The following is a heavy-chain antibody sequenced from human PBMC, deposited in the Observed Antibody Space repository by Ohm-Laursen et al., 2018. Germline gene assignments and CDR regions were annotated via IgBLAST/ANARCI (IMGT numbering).Heavy chain of an antibody. CDR1: GFTFSSNA. V-gene: IGHV3-21*01. D-gene: IGHD3-3*01. CDR2: ISSGSRYI. Sequence: GSLRLSCAASGFTFSSNAMNWVRQAPGEGLEWVSSISSGSRYIHYADSVQGRFTLSRDDAKNSLYLQMNSLRAEDTALYYCAKVPEYYDFWSGYYTPYFDYWGQGTLVTVSS. CDR3: AKVPEYYDFWSGYYTPYFDY. J-gene: IGHJ4*02.